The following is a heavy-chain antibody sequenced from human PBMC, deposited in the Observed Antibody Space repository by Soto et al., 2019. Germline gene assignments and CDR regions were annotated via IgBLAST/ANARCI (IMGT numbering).Heavy chain of an antibody. CDR1: WDNFISLG. Sequence: ESLKISWKGSWDNFISLGVFCVSNIPGKGLEWMGIIYPGDSDTRYSPSFQGQVTISADTSISTASLQWSCLKASDTAMYYCARHHYDSNHQDNYNYMDVWGKGTTVTVSS. V-gene: IGHV5-51*01. CDR2: IYPGDSDT. J-gene: IGHJ6*03. CDR3: ARHHYDSNHQDNYNYMDV. D-gene: IGHD3-22*01.